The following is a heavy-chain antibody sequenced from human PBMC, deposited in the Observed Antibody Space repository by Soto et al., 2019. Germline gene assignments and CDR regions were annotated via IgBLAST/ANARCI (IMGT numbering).Heavy chain of an antibody. J-gene: IGHJ4*02. CDR2: ISISGSTI. V-gene: IGHV3-11*01. Sequence: GGSRKLSWAASGFTFSYYYMSWIRQAPGKGLEWVSYISISGSTIYYADSVKGRFTISRDNAKNSLYLQMNSLRAEDTAVYYCASLIVEWVGYYRASYFDYGGQGTL. D-gene: IGHD3-3*01. CDR3: ASLIVEWVGYYRASYFDY. CDR1: GFTFSYYY.